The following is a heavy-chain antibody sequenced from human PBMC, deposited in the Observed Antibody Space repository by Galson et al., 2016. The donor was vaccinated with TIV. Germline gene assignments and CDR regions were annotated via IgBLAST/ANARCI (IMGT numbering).Heavy chain of an antibody. J-gene: IGHJ4*02. CDR2: INGDGTEI. D-gene: IGHD6-19*01. CDR1: RSTFSSSW. V-gene: IGHV3-7*01. CDR3: AQWLGTSNS. Sequence: SLRLSCADSRSTFSSSWMNWVRQAPGKGLEWVANINGDGTEIKCVDSVKGRFTISRDNAKNSLYLQMSNLRVEDTAIYYCAQWLGTSNSWGQGTLVTVSP.